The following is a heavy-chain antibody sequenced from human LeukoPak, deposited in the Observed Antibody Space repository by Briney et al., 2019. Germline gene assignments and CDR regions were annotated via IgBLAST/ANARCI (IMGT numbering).Heavy chain of an antibody. V-gene: IGHV3-33*01. CDR2: IWYDGNTK. J-gene: IGHJ4*02. D-gene: IGHD1-14*01. CDR1: GFTLSAHG. Sequence: GLSLRLSCAASGFTLSAHGMHWVRQAPGKGLEWLAVIWYDGNTKYYSDSVKGRFTISRDSSKNTLYLEMNSLRAEDTAVYYCARDEVITFRLFDHWGQGTLVTVSS. CDR3: ARDEVITFRLFDH.